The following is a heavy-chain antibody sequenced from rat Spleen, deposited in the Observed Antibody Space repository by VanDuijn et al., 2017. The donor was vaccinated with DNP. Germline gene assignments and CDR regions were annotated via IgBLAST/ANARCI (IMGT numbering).Heavy chain of an antibody. D-gene: IGHD4-3*01. Sequence: EVQLVESGGGLVQSGRSLKLSCAASGFTFSDYNMAWVRQAPKKGLEWVATILYDGSRTYYRDSVKGRFTISRDDAKNTLFLQMDSLRSEDTATYYCIRWNSGHFDYWGQGVMVTVSS. CDR3: IRWNSGHFDY. V-gene: IGHV5-7*01. CDR2: ILYDGSRT. CDR1: GFTFSDYN. J-gene: IGHJ2*01.